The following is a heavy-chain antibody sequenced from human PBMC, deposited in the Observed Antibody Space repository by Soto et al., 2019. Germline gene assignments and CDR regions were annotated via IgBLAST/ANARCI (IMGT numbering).Heavy chain of an antibody. CDR2: INHSGST. CDR1: GGSFSGYY. D-gene: IGHD2-8*02. Sequence: QVQLQQWGAGLLKPSETLSLTCAVYGGSFSGYYWTWIRQPPGTGLEWIGEINHSGSTNYNPSLRSRATISVAPSKTQCSLKLTSVSAADTAVYYCARDKRTGLFDYWGQGTLVTVSS. V-gene: IGHV4-34*01. J-gene: IGHJ4*02. CDR3: ARDKRTGLFDY.